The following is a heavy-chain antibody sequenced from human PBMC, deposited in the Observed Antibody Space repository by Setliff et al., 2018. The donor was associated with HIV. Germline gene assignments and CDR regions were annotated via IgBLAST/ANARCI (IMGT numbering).Heavy chain of an antibody. J-gene: IGHJ4*02. D-gene: IGHD2-15*01. CDR1: GGSINSSTYY. CDR2: IYYTGST. V-gene: IGHV4-30-4*08. CDR3: ARDLGGPRNFDN. Sequence: SETLSLTCTVSGGSINSSTYYWGWIRQPPGKGLEWIGYIYYTGSTYYNPSLKSRLTISIDTSKNQFSLKLRSVTAADTAVYYCARDLGGPRNFDNWGQGTLVTVSS.